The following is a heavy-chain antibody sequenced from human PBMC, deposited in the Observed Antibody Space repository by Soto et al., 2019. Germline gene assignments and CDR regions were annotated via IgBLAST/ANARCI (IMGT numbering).Heavy chain of an antibody. V-gene: IGHV3-23*01. CDR2: ISATGDTT. J-gene: IGHJ6*02. CDR1: GFTFSNYA. D-gene: IGHD3-3*01. CDR3: VRDWSGSTCPCMDV. Sequence: ELQLLESGGGLVQPGGSLRLSCAASGFTFSNYALSWVRQAPGKGPEWVSTISATGDTTYYADSVKGRFTVSRDSSKTTLYLQMITLRAEDTAIYYCVRDWSGSTCPCMDVWGQGTTVTVSS.